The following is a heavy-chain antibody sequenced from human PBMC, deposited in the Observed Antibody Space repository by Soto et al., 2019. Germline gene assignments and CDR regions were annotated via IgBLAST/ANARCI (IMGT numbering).Heavy chain of an antibody. Sequence: QVQLQESGPGLVRPSETLSLTCTVSGGSINTHYWSWIRQPPGKELEWIGYIYYSGSTKDSPSFQSRLTMSIDTSKKQFSLNLRSVTAADTAIYYCARVVHLERPYYFDYWGQGIVVTVS. J-gene: IGHJ4*02. CDR2: IYYSGST. V-gene: IGHV4-59*11. CDR1: GGSINTHY. CDR3: ARVVHLERPYYFDY. D-gene: IGHD1-1*01.